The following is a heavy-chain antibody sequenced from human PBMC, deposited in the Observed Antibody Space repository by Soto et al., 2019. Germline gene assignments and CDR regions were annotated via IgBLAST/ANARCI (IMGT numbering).Heavy chain of an antibody. V-gene: IGHV3-9*01. J-gene: IGHJ6*03. CDR2: ISCNSGSI. D-gene: IGHD2-2*01. Sequence: EVQLVESGGGLVQPGRSLRLSCAASGFTFDDYAMHWVRQAPGKGLEWVSGISCNSGSIGSADSVKGRFTISRDNAKHSLYLQMNSLRAEDTALYDCAKEGVPAAMQTAYYYYYMDVWGKGTTVTVSS. CDR1: GFTFDDYA. CDR3: AKEGVPAAMQTAYYYYYMDV.